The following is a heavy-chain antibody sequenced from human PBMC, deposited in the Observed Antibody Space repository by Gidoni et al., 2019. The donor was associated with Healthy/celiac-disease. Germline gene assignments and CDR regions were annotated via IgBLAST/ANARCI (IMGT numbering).Heavy chain of an antibody. J-gene: IGHJ6*02. V-gene: IGHV3-30*18. Sequence: QVQLVESGGGVVQPRRALRLCCAASGSTFRGYGRHWVRPAPGKGLEWVSVISYDGSNKYYAHSVNRRFTIATDNSKNTLYLQMNSLRAEDTAVCDCAQDRRGSWSIYYYYGMDVWGQGTTVTVSS. CDR2: ISYDGSNK. CDR3: AQDRRGSWSIYYYYGMDV. CDR1: GSTFRGYG. D-gene: IGHD2-15*01.